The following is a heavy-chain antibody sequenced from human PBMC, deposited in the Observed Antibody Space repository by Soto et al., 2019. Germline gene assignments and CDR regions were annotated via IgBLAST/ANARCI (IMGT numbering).Heavy chain of an antibody. Sequence: GGSLRLSCAASGFTFSSYAMHWVRQAPGKGLEWVAVISYDGSNKYYADSVKGRFTISRDNSKNTLYLQMNSLRAEDTAVYYCARDRVVVVTAIPGNWGQGTRVTVSS. CDR2: ISYDGSNK. CDR1: GFTFSSYA. V-gene: IGHV3-30-3*01. J-gene: IGHJ4*02. CDR3: ARDRVVVVTAIPGN. D-gene: IGHD2-21*02.